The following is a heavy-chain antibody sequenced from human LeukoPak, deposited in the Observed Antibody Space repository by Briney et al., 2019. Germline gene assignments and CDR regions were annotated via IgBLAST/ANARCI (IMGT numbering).Heavy chain of an antibody. J-gene: IGHJ6*02. CDR1: GFTFSSYT. Sequence: PGGSLRLSCAASGFTFSSYTMNWVRQAPGQGLEWVSSISSSSSYIYYANSVRGRFTISRDNAKNSLYLQMNSLRAEDTAVYSCARDPAVAGKGAGYGMDVWGQGTTVTVSS. CDR3: ARDPAVAGKGAGYGMDV. V-gene: IGHV3-21*01. D-gene: IGHD6-19*01. CDR2: ISSSSSYI.